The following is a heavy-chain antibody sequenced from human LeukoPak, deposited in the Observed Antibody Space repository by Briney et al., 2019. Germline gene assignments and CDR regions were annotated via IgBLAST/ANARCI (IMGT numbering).Heavy chain of an antibody. J-gene: IGHJ3*02. CDR1: GYTFASYG. CDR3: ARDLPPGTTRTTGAFDI. D-gene: IGHD1-1*01. Sequence: GASVKVSCKASGYTFASYGISWVRQAPGQGLEWMGWINVYNGNTNYAQKLQGRVTMNTDTSTSTAYMELRSLRSDDTAVYFCARDLPPGTTRTTGAFDIWGQGTVVTVS. V-gene: IGHV1-18*01. CDR2: INVYNGNT.